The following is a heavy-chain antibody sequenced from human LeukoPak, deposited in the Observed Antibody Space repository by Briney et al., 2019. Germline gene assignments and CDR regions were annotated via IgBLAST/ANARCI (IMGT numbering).Heavy chain of an antibody. Sequence: AGGSLRLSCAASGFTFSTYAMSWVRQAPGKGPEWVSAISTTGDNTYYADSVKGRFTISRDNSKNTQFLQMNSLRAEDTAVYYCLGYCSGGSCYSGAHWGQGTLVTVSS. CDR1: GFTFSTYA. J-gene: IGHJ4*02. D-gene: IGHD2-15*01. V-gene: IGHV3-23*01. CDR3: LGYCSGGSCYSGAH. CDR2: ISTTGDNT.